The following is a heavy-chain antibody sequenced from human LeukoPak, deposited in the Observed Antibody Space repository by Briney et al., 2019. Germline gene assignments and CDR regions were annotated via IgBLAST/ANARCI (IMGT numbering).Heavy chain of an antibody. D-gene: IGHD6-6*01. CDR2: ISTSGSTI. V-gene: IGHV3-11*04. CDR3: ARSPRYSSSTYFDY. Sequence: GGSLRLSCAASGFTFSDYYMSWIRQAPGKGLEWVSYISTSGSTIYYADSVKGRFTISRDNAKNSLYLQMNSLRAEDTAVYYCARSPRYSSSTYFDYWGQGTLVTVSS. CDR1: GFTFSDYY. J-gene: IGHJ4*02.